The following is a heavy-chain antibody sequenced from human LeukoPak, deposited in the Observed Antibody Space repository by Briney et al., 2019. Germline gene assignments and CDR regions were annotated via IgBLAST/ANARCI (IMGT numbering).Heavy chain of an antibody. CDR1: GFTFSSYG. J-gene: IGHJ4*02. Sequence: GGSLRLSCAASGFTFSSYGMHWVRQAPGKGLEWVAVIWYDGSNKVHADSVKGRFTISRDNSKNTVFLQMKSLRVEDTAVYFCARDPGDYDILTGYYRPYLFDYWGQGTLVTVSS. CDR2: IWYDGSNK. V-gene: IGHV3-33*01. D-gene: IGHD3-9*01. CDR3: ARDPGDYDILTGYYRPYLFDY.